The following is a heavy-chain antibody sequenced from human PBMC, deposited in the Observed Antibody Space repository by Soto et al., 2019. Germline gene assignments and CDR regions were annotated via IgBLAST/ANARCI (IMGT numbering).Heavy chain of an antibody. D-gene: IGHD2-2*01. CDR2: ISGYNGNT. V-gene: IGHV1-18*01. CDR1: GYTFTNYG. Sequence: QVRLVQSAAEVKTPGASVKVSCKASGYTFTNYGISWVRQAPGHGLEWMGWISGYNGNTHLAQKLQGRVTMTTDTTTNTALMELRSLRSDDTAVYYGARIADSSITTCSVPSRFHIRGYYYYSGLDVWGQGTMVAVSS. CDR3: ARIADSSITTCSVPSRFHIRGYYYYSGLDV. J-gene: IGHJ6*02.